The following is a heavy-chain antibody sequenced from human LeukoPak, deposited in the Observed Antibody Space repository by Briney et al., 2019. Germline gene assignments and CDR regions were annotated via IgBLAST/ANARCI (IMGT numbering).Heavy chain of an antibody. CDR3: ARDSSGWYGRVDY. D-gene: IGHD6-19*01. V-gene: IGHV3-48*03. CDR1: GFTFSSYE. Sequence: SGGSLRLSCAASGFTFSSYEMNWVRQAPGKGLEWVSHISGSGSTIFYADSVKGRFTISRDNAKNFLYLQMNSLRAEDTAVYYCARDSSGWYGRVDYWGQGTLVSVSS. J-gene: IGHJ4*02. CDR2: ISGSGSTI.